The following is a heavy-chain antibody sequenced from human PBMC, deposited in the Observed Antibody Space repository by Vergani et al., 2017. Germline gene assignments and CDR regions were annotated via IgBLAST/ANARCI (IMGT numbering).Heavy chain of an antibody. D-gene: IGHD3-16*01. CDR1: GFTLSHYD. Sequence: QVQLVESGGGVVQRGGSLRLSCATSGFTLSHYDMQWSRQGPGKGLEFVAFIQFDGSNKYYADSVKGRFTLSRDFSKNTLYLQMNSLRTDDTATYYCAKHFRGWGIDYWGQGTQVIVSS. CDR2: IQFDGSNK. CDR3: AKHFRGWGIDY. J-gene: IGHJ4*02. V-gene: IGHV3-30*02.